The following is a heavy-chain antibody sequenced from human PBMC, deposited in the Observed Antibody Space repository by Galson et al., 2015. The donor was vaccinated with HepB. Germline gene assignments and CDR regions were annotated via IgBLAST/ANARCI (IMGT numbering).Heavy chain of an antibody. V-gene: IGHV1-69*02. CDR2: IIPILGIA. J-gene: IGHJ6*02. Sequence: SVKVSCKASGGTFSSYTISWVRQAPGQGLEWMGRIIPILGIANYAQKFQGRVTITADKSTSTAYMELSSLRSEDTAVYYCARGDCSGGSCYYYYYGMDVWGQGTTVTVSS. CDR3: ARGDCSGGSCYYYYYGMDV. D-gene: IGHD2-15*01. CDR1: GGTFSSYT.